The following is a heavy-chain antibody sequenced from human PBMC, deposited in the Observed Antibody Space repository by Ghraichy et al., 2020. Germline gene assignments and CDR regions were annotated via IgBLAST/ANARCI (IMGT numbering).Heavy chain of an antibody. J-gene: IGHJ4*02. Sequence: SETLSLTCAVYDGSFNDYYWSWIRQPPGAGLELIGAINHIGSTNYNPSLESRVTISVDTSKNQFSLNLSSVTAADTAVYYCSRGKDYVWGTYHLARYYFDYWGQGTLVTVSS. CDR1: DGSFNDYY. V-gene: IGHV4-34*01. CDR2: INHIGST. D-gene: IGHD3-16*02. CDR3: SRGKDYVWGTYHLARYYFDY.